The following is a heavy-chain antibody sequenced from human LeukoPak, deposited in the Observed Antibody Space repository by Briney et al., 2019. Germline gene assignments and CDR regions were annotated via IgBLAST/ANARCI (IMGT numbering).Heavy chain of an antibody. CDR3: AREGSDNYGHDNCFDY. D-gene: IGHD5-18*01. V-gene: IGHV6-1*01. CDR1: GYSASSNNAA. CDR2: TYYRSRWYK. Sequence: SQTLSLTCVIPGYSASSNNAAWNWIRQSPSRCLEWLGRTYYRSRWYKDYAVSVKSRLTINPDTSKNQFSLQLNSVTPEDTAVYYCAREGSDNYGHDNCFDYWGQGNLVTVSS. J-gene: IGHJ4*02.